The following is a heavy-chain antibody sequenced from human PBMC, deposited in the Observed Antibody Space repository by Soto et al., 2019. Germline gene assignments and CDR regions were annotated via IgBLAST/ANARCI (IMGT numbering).Heavy chain of an antibody. J-gene: IGHJ4*02. CDR1: GGSFSGYY. CDR2: SNHVGST. V-gene: IGHV4-34*01. D-gene: IGHD5-18*01. CDR3: ARVLIAGVTTD. Sequence: QVQLQQWGAGLLKPSETLSLTCAVYGGSFSGYYWSWIRQPPGKGLEWIGESNHVGSTNYNPSLKGRVTTSVDPSKTQFSLRLTSVTAADTAVYYCARVLIAGVTTDWGQGTLVIVSS.